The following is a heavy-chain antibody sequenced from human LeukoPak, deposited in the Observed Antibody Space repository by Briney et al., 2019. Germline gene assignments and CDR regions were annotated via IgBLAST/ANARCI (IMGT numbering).Heavy chain of an antibody. CDR3: ARDRRDGYNYQFDY. D-gene: IGHD5-24*01. J-gene: IGHJ4*02. CDR1: GFTVSSNY. Sequence: PGGSLRLSCAASGFTVSSNYMSWVRQAPGKGLEWVSVIYSGGSTYYADSVKGRFTISRDNSKNTLYLQMNSLRAEDTAVYYCARDRRDGYNYQFDYWGQGTLVTVSS. V-gene: IGHV3-66*01. CDR2: IYSGGST.